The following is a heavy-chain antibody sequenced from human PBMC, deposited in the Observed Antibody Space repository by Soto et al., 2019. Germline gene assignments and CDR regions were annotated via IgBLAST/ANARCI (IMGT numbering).Heavy chain of an antibody. CDR1: GFTFSSYS. Sequence: GGSLRLSCAASGFTFSSYSMNWVRQAPGKGLEWVSSISSSSSYIYYADSVKGRFTISRDNAKNSLYLQMTSLRAEDTAVYYCARDKEGGSYFYYYYGMDVWGQGTTVTVSS. D-gene: IGHD1-26*01. CDR3: ARDKEGGSYFYYYYGMDV. CDR2: ISSSSSYI. V-gene: IGHV3-21*01. J-gene: IGHJ6*02.